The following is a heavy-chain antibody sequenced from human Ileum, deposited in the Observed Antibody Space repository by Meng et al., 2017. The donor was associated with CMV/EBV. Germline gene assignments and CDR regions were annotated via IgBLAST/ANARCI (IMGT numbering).Heavy chain of an antibody. CDR1: GFTFSSYE. J-gene: IGHJ6*02. V-gene: IGHV3-48*03. CDR3: ARESRSISGMDV. CDR2: ISSSGSTI. D-gene: IGHD6-6*01. Sequence: GGSLRLSCAASGFTFSSYEMNWVRQAPGKGLEWVSYISSSGSTIYYADSVKGRFTISRDNAKNSPYLQMNSLRAEDTAIYYCARESRSISGMDVWGQGTTVTVSS.